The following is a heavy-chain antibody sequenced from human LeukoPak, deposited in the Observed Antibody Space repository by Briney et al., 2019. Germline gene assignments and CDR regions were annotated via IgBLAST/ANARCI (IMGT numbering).Heavy chain of an antibody. J-gene: IGHJ4*02. V-gene: IGHV1-69*04. CDR3: ARAHTLDPRVHY. D-gene: IGHD3-3*01. CDR1: GGTFSSYA. Sequence: SVKVSCKASGGTFSSYAISWVRQAPGQGLEWMGRIIPILGIANYAQKFQGRVTITADKSTSTAYMELSSLRSEDTAVYYCARAHTLDPRVHYWGQGTLVTVSS. CDR2: IIPILGIA.